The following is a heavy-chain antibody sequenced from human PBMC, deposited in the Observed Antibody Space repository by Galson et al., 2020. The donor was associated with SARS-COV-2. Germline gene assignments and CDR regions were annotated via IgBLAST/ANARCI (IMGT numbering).Heavy chain of an antibody. CDR3: ARELAAAVPFDY. D-gene: IGHD6-13*01. J-gene: IGHJ4*02. V-gene: IGHV2-70*11. CDR2: IDWDDDK. Sequence: SGPTQVKPTQTLTMTCTFSGFSLSTSGMCVSWIRQPPGKALEWLARIDWDDDKYYSTSLKTRLTISKDTSKNQVVLTMTNMDPVDTATYYCARELAAAVPFDYWGQGTLVTVSS. CDR1: GFSLSTSGMC.